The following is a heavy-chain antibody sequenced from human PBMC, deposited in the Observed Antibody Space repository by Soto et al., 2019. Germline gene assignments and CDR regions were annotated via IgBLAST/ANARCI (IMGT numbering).Heavy chain of an antibody. J-gene: IGHJ5*02. D-gene: IGHD1-7*01. Sequence: GESLRISCKGSGYSFTSSWIGWVRQLPGKGLEWMGILYPGDSDTRYSPSFHGQVAISADKSITTAYLPWSSLKASDTAMSYCARQPGLELNVFDPWGQGTLVTV. CDR2: LYPGDSDT. CDR3: ARQPGLELNVFDP. V-gene: IGHV5-51*01. CDR1: GYSFTSSW.